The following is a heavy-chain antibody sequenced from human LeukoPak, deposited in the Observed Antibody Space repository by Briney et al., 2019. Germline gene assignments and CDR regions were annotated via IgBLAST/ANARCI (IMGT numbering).Heavy chain of an antibody. J-gene: IGHJ6*03. Sequence: PGGSLRLSCAASGFTFSSHAMQWVRQAPGKGLEWVALIWYDGTNKYYADSVKGRFTISRDNSKNTLYLQMNSLRAEDTAVYYCARAPRRADDYYYFMDVWGEGTTVTVSS. CDR3: ARAPRRADDYYYFMDV. V-gene: IGHV3-33*01. CDR1: GFTFSSHA. CDR2: IWYDGTNK.